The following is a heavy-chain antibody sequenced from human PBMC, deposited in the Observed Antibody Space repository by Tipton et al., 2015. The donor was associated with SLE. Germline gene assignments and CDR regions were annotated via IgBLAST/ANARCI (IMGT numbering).Heavy chain of an antibody. CDR1: GGSVSSGSHY. Sequence: TLSLTCTVSGGSVSSGSHYWSWIRQPPGEGLEWIGYIYNSGSISYHPSLKSRVTISVDTSKNHFSLKLSSVTAADTAAYYCARGRGYSYGIDYWGQGILVTVSS. CDR3: ARGRGYSYGIDY. V-gene: IGHV4-61*03. D-gene: IGHD5-18*01. J-gene: IGHJ4*02. CDR2: IYNSGSI.